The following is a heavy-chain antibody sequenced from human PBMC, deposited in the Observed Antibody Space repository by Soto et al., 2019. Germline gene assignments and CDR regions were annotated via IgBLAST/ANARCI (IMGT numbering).Heavy chain of an antibody. CDR3: ARGGVCSGGRCPLRGSFDY. D-gene: IGHD2-15*01. CDR1: GLTVSNNY. CDR2: IYSSGGT. V-gene: IGHV3-53*01. Sequence: EVQLVESGGDLIQPGGSLRLSCAASGLTVSNNYMSWVRQAAGKGLEWVSIIYSSGGTYYADSVKGRFTISRDDSMNTLYLHMNTLRVEHTAVYFCARGGVCSGGRCPLRGSFDYWGRGILVTVSS. J-gene: IGHJ4*02.